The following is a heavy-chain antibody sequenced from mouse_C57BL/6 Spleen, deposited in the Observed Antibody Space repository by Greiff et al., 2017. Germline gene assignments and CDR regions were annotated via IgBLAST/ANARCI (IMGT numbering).Heavy chain of an antibody. J-gene: IGHJ4*01. CDR3: ARQGYYGPYYAMDY. CDR2: IHPNSGST. V-gene: IGHV1-64*01. D-gene: IGHD1-2*01. Sequence: QVQLQQPGAELVKPGASVKLSCKASGYTFTSYWMHWVKQRPGQGLEWIGMIHPNSGSTNYNEKFKSKATLTVDKSSSTAYMQLSILTSEDSAVYYCARQGYYGPYYAMDYWGQGTSVTVSS. CDR1: GYTFTSYW.